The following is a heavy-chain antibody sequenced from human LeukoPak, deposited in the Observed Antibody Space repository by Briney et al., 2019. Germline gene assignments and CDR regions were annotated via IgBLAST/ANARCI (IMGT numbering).Heavy chain of an antibody. J-gene: IGHJ6*02. CDR1: GGSISTYY. D-gene: IGHD2-15*01. CDR2: IYYSGTT. Sequence: SETLSLTCTVSGGSISTYYWSWIRQSPGKGLECIGYIYYSGTTDYNPSLKSRGTISVDTSNNHFSLNLTSVTAADTAVYFCARGSGSDYYYYGIDVWGPGTTVTVSS. CDR3: ARGSGSDYYYYGIDV. V-gene: IGHV4-59*08.